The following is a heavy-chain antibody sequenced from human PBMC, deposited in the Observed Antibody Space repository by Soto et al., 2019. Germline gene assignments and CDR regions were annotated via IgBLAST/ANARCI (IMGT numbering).Heavy chain of an antibody. Sequence: SETLSLTCTVSGGSINNNYWSWIRQPPGRGLEWIGYIFSNGRTNYNPSIESRVTISVDTSKNQLSLKLRSVTAADAAVYYCARGGDNSPWYYSLWGQGTLVTVSS. CDR2: IFSNGRT. J-gene: IGHJ4*02. D-gene: IGHD3-10*01. V-gene: IGHV4-59*01. CDR1: GGSINNNY. CDR3: ARGGDNSPWYYSL.